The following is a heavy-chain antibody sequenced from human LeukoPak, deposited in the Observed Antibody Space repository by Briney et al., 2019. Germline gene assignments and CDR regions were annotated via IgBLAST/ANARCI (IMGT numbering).Heavy chain of an antibody. CDR3: ARLQGRSTAVFDY. CDR2: IYYTGGT. D-gene: IGHD4-11*01. V-gene: IGHV4-59*01. CDR1: GGSISGDY. Sequence: SETLSLTCTVSGGSISGDYWSWIRQPPGKGLEWVGYIYYTGGTNYNPSLKSRVTISVDTSKNQFSLKPSSVTAADTAVYYCARLQGRSTAVFDYWGQGTLVSASS. J-gene: IGHJ4*02.